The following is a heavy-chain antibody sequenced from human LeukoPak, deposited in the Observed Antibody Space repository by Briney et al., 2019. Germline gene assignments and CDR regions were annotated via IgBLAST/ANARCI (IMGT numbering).Heavy chain of an antibody. CDR1: GYTFTSYY. V-gene: IGHV1-46*01. Sequence: ASVKVSCKASGYTFTSYYMHWVRQAPGQGLEWMGIINPSGGSTSYAQKFQGRVTMTRDTSTSTVYMELSSLRSEDTAVYYCARILSLLYGSGSYYTWRGPPNARYGMDVWGQGTTVTVSS. J-gene: IGHJ6*02. CDR2: INPSGGST. D-gene: IGHD3-10*01. CDR3: ARILSLLYGSGSYYTWRGPPNARYGMDV.